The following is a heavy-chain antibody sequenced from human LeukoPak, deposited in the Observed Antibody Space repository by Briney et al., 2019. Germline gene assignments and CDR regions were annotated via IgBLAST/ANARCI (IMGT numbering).Heavy chain of an antibody. CDR2: IYSGGST. V-gene: IGHV3-53*01. CDR1: GFTVSSNY. J-gene: IGHJ4*02. CDR3: AGVSYGDY. Sequence: GSLRLSCAASGFTVSSNYMGWVRQAPGKGLEWVSVIYSGGSTYYADSVKGRFTISRDNSKNTLYLQMNSLRAEDTAVYYCAGVSYGDYWGQGTLSPSPQ. D-gene: IGHD4-17*01.